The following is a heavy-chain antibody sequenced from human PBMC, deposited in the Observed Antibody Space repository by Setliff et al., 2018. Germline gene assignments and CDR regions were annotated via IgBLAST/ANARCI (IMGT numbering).Heavy chain of an antibody. V-gene: IGHV1-18*01. D-gene: IGHD2-2*01. J-gene: IGHJ4*02. CDR3: SRLVRYCTTTSCQRLSGDEY. CDR2: VSAYTGNA. CDR1: GYTFPDYG. Sequence: ASVKVSCKASGYTFPDYGITWVRQAPGQGLEWMGWVSAYTGNAYYAHRLQDRVTLTTDKSTGTAYMELRSLRSDDTAVYYCSRLVRYCTTTSCQRLSGDEYWGQGTLVTVSS.